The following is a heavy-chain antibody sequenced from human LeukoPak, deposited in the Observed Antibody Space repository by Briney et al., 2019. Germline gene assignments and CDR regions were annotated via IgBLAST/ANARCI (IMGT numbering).Heavy chain of an antibody. CDR1: GFTFSSYS. J-gene: IGHJ3*02. CDR2: ISSSSSYI. V-gene: IGHV3-21*01. D-gene: IGHD5-24*01. Sequence: PGGSLRLSCAASGFTFSSYSMNWVRQAPRKGLEWVSSISSSSSYIYYADSVKGRFTISRDNAKNSLYLQMNSLRAEDTAVYYCARVDMATIPDAFDIWGQGTMVTVSS. CDR3: ARVDMATIPDAFDI.